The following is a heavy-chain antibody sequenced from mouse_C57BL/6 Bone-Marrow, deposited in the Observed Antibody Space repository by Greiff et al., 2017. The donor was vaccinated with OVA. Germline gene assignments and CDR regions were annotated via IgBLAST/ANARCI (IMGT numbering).Heavy chain of an antibody. CDR2: IYPGSGNT. V-gene: IGHV1-76*01. Sequence: VQLQQSGAEVVRPGASVKLSCKASGYTFTDHYIHWVKQRPGQGLEWIARIYPGSGNTYYNEKFKGKATLTAEKSSNTAYMQLSSLTSEDSAVYFCARDDGYFVEYWGQGTALTVSS. D-gene: IGHD2-3*01. J-gene: IGHJ2*01. CDR3: ARDDGYFVEY. CDR1: GYTFTDHY.